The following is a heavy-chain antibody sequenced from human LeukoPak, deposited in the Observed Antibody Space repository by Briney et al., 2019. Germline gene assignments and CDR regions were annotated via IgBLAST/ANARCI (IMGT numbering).Heavy chain of an antibody. Sequence: GGSLTLSCAASGFTVSSNYMSWVRQGPGKGLECVSVISNDGDTYYADSVKGRFTISRDNSKNTLYLQMNSLRAEDAAVYRCARDRGRSSTWYGDFDYWGQGTLVTVSS. D-gene: IGHD6-13*01. V-gene: IGHV3-66*02. J-gene: IGHJ4*02. CDR2: ISNDGDT. CDR1: GFTVSSNY. CDR3: ARDRGRSSTWYGDFDY.